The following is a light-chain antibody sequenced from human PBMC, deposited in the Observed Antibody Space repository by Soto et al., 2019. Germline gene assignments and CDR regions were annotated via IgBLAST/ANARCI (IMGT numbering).Light chain of an antibody. CDR1: QTVSSSY. V-gene: IGKV3-20*01. CDR2: GAS. CDR3: QQYGSSPLT. Sequence: EVVLMQSPGTLPLSPGERATLSCRASQTVSSSYLAWYQQKPGQAPRLLIHGASNRATGIPDRFSGSGSGTDFTLIFSSLEPEDSAVYYCQQYGSSPLTFGQGTKVDIK. J-gene: IGKJ1*01.